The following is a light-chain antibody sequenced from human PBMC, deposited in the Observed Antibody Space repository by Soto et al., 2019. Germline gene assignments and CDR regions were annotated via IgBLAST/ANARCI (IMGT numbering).Light chain of an antibody. J-gene: IGKJ1*01. V-gene: IGKV3-15*01. CDR3: QQYNNWPRT. CDR2: GAS. CDR1: QSVSSN. Sequence: EIVVTQSPGTLSVSPGERATLSCRASQSVSSNLAWYQQKPGQAPRLLIYGASTRATDIPARFSGGGSGTEFTLTISSLQSEDFAVYYCQQYNNWPRTFGQGTKVEIK.